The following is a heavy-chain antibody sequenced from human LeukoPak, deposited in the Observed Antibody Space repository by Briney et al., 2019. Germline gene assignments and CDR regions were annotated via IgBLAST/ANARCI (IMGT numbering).Heavy chain of an antibody. CDR1: GFTVSSNY. Sequence: HSGGSLRLSCAASGFTVSSNYMSWVRQAPGKVLEWVSVIYSGGSTYYADSVKGRFTISRDNSKNTLYLQMNSLRAEDTAVYYCARDYCSSTSCYGKDAFDIWGQGTMVTVSS. V-gene: IGHV3-53*01. CDR2: IYSGGST. CDR3: ARDYCSSTSCYGKDAFDI. J-gene: IGHJ3*02. D-gene: IGHD2-2*01.